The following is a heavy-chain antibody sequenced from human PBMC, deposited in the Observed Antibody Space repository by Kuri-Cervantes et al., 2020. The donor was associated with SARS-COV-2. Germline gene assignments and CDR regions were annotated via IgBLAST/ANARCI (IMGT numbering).Heavy chain of an antibody. CDR2: IYPGDSDT. V-gene: IGHV5-51*01. J-gene: IGHJ6*02. CDR3: ARLATYDFWSGYYYGMDV. D-gene: IGHD3-3*01. CDR1: GYSFTSYW. Sequence: GGSLRLSCKGSGYSFTSYWIGWVRQMPGKGLEWMGIIYPGDSDTRYSPSFQGQVTISADKSISTAYLQWSSLKASDTAMYYCARLATYDFWSGYYYGMDVWGQGTTVTVSS.